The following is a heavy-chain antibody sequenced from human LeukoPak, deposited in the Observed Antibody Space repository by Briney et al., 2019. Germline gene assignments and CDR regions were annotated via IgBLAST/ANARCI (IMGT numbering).Heavy chain of an antibody. CDR1: GFTFSSYA. V-gene: IGHV3-7*04. CDR2: IKQDGSEK. D-gene: IGHD2-21*02. CDR3: ARGVYCGGDCYLG. J-gene: IGHJ4*02. Sequence: PGGSLRLSCAASGFTFSSYAMSWVRQAPGKGLEWVANIKQDGSEKYYVDSVKGRFTISRDNAKNSLYLQMNSLRAEDTAVYYCARGVYCGGDCYLGWGQGTLVTVSS.